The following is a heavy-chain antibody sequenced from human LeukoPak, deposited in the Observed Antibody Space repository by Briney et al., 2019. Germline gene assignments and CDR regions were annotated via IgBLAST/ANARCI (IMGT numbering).Heavy chain of an antibody. Sequence: GGSLRLSCAASGFTFSRYWMTWVRQAPGKGLEWVANIKEDGSIKYYVDSVKGRLTISRDNAKSSLYLQVNSLRAEDTAMYYCARIGYSSSSIDYWGKGTLVTVSS. D-gene: IGHD6-13*01. J-gene: IGHJ4*02. V-gene: IGHV3-7*01. CDR3: ARIGYSSSSIDY. CDR2: IKEDGSIK. CDR1: GFTFSRYW.